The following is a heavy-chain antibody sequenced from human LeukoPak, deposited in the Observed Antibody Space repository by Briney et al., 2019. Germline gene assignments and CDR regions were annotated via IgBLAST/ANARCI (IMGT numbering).Heavy chain of an antibody. J-gene: IGHJ5*02. CDR2: INLNSGGT. V-gene: IGHV1-2*04. Sequence: ASVKVSCKASGYTFTGYYMHWVRQAPGQGLEWMGWINLNSGGTNYAQKFQGWVTMTRDTSISTAYMELSRLRSDDTAVYYCARGQQLVRGWFDPWGQGTLVTVSS. D-gene: IGHD6-13*01. CDR3: ARGQQLVRGWFDP. CDR1: GYTFTGYY.